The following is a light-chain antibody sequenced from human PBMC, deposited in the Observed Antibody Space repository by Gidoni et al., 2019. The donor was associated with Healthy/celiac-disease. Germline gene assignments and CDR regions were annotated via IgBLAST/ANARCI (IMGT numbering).Light chain of an antibody. V-gene: IGKV1-39*01. CDR1: QSISSY. CDR2: AAS. CDR3: QQSYSTQIT. J-gene: IGKJ5*01. Sequence: DIQMTQSPSSLSASVGGRVTINCRASQSISSYLNWYQQKPGKAPKFLIYAASSLQSGVPSRFSGSGSGTDFTLTISSLQPEDFATYYCQQSYSTQITFGQGTRLEIK.